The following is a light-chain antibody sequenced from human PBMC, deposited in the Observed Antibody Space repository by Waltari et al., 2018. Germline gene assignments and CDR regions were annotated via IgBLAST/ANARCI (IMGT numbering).Light chain of an antibody. J-gene: IGLJ2*01. V-gene: IGLV3-10*01. CDR1: ALPKKH. Sequence: SYELTQPPSVSVSPGQTARITCSGDALPKKHAFWYQQKSGQAPVLVIYEDTNRPSGIPGRFSGSSSGPMATLTISGAQVEDEADYYCYSTDSSGNHGGVFGGGTKLIVL. CDR3: YSTDSSGNHGGV. CDR2: EDT.